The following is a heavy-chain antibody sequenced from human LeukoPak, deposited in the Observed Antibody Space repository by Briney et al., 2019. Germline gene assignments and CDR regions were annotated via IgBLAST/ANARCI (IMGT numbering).Heavy chain of an antibody. J-gene: IGHJ6*02. D-gene: IGHD1-1*01. CDR3: AKDASGARYYYYYGMDV. Sequence: PGGSLRLSCAASGFTFSSYAMSWVRQAPGKGLEWVSAISGSGGSTYYADSVKGRFTISRDNSKNTLYLQMNSQRAEDTAVYYCAKDASGARYYYYYGMDVWGQGTTVTVSS. CDR1: GFTFSSYA. V-gene: IGHV3-23*01. CDR2: ISGSGGST.